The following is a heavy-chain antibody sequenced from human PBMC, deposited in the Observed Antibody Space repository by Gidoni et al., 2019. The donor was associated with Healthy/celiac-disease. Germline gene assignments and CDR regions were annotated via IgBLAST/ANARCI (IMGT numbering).Heavy chain of an antibody. J-gene: IGHJ5*02. CDR1: GGTFSSYA. D-gene: IGHD3-3*01. CDR2: IIPIFGTA. V-gene: IGHV1-69*06. Sequence: QVQLVQSGAEVKKPGSSVKVSCKASGGTFSSYAISWVRQAPGQGLEWMGGIIPIFGTANYAQKFQGRVTITADKSTSTAYMELSSLRSEDTAVYYCARESPVTYYDFWSGYYGNWFDPWGQGTLVTVSS. CDR3: ARESPVTYYDFWSGYYGNWFDP.